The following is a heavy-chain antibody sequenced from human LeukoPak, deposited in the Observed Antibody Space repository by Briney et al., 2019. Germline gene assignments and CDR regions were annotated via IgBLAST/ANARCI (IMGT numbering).Heavy chain of an antibody. CDR1: GYTFTSYG. V-gene: IGHV1-18*01. CDR3: ARDGRHRYYYDSSGFYGSWFDP. CDR2: ISGYNGNT. D-gene: IGHD3-22*01. J-gene: IGHJ5*02. Sequence: ASVKVSCKASGYTFTSYGISWVRQAPGQGLEWMGWISGYNGNTKYAQKLQGRVTMTTDTSTTTAYMELRSLRSDDTAVYYCARDGRHRYYYDSSGFYGSWFDPWGQGTLVTVSS.